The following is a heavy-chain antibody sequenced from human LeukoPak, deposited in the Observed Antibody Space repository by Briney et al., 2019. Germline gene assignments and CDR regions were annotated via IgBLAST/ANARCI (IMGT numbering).Heavy chain of an antibody. CDR2: IYSGGST. D-gene: IGHD5-18*01. Sequence: GGSLRLSCAASGLTVSSNYMSWVRQAPGKGLEWVSVIYSGGSTYYADSVKGRFTISRDNSKNTLYLQMNSLRAEDTAVYYCARDRPTAMVSYGMDVWGQGTTVTVSS. J-gene: IGHJ6*02. CDR1: GLTVSSNY. V-gene: IGHV3-66*01. CDR3: ARDRPTAMVSYGMDV.